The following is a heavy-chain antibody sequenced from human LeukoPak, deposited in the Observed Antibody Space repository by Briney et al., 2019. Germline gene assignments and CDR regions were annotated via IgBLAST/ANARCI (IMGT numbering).Heavy chain of an antibody. D-gene: IGHD3-22*01. CDR2: IHTSGSI. CDR3: ARDKYYYDSSGYYYFDY. V-gene: IGHV4-4*07. J-gene: IGHJ4*02. Sequence: KASETLSLTCTVSGGSISSYYWSWIRQPAGKGLEWIGRIHTSGSINYNPSLKSRVTMSVDTSKNLFSLKLSSVTAADTAVYYCARDKYYYDSSGYYYFDYWGQGTLVTVSS. CDR1: GGSISSYY.